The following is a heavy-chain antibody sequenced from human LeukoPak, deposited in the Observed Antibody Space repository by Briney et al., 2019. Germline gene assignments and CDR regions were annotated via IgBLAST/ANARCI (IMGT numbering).Heavy chain of an antibody. J-gene: IGHJ5*02. CDR1: RFTFSDYY. D-gene: IGHD2-2*01. Sequence: TGGSLRLSCAASRFTFSDYYMSWIRQAPGKGLEWVSYISSSGSTIYYADSVKGRFTISRDNAKNSLYLQMNSLRAEDTAVYYCARVGYCSSTSCYEFDPWGQGTLVTVSS. V-gene: IGHV3-11*04. CDR2: ISSSGSTI. CDR3: ARVGYCSSTSCYEFDP.